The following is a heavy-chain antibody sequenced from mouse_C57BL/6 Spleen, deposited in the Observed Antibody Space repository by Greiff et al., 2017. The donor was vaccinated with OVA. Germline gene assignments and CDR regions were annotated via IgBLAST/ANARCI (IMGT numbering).Heavy chain of an antibody. CDR1: GYTFTSYW. V-gene: IGHV1-69*01. D-gene: IGHD1-1*01. Sequence: QVQLQQSGAELVMPGASVKLSCKASGYTFTSYWMHWVKQRPGQGLEWIGEIDPSDSYTNYNQKFKGKSTLTVDKSSSTAYMQLSSLTSEDSAVYYCARRNYGSSYPWYFDVWGTGTTVTVSS. J-gene: IGHJ1*03. CDR3: ARRNYGSSYPWYFDV. CDR2: IDPSDSYT.